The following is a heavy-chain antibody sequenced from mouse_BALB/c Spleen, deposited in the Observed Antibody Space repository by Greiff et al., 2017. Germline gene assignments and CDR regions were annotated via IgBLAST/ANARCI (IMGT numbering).Heavy chain of an antibody. CDR1: GFTFSSYT. D-gene: IGHD2-4*01. CDR3: ASIYYDYDWYFDV. V-gene: IGHV5-9*03. Sequence: EVKLMESGGGLVKPGGSLKLSCVASGFTFSSYTMSWVRQTPEKRLEWVATISSGGGNTYYPDSVKGRFTISRDNAKNNLYLQMSSLRSEDTALYYCASIYYDYDWYFDVWGAGTTVTVSS. CDR2: ISSGGGNT. J-gene: IGHJ1*01.